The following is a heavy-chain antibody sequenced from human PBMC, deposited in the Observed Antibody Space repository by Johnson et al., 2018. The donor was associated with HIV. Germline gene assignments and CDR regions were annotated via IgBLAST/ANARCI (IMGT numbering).Heavy chain of an antibody. CDR2: IRGDGSK. V-gene: IGHV3-66*01. CDR3: AREGIVDAFDI. D-gene: IGHD3-22*01. Sequence: VQLVESGGGVVQPGRSLRLSCAASGFTFSSYAMSWVRQAPGKGLEWVSHIRGDGSKHYADSLKGRFTISRDSSMHTLYLQIKSLRAEDTALYYCAREGIVDAFDIWGQGTMVTVSS. CDR1: GFTFSSYA. J-gene: IGHJ3*02.